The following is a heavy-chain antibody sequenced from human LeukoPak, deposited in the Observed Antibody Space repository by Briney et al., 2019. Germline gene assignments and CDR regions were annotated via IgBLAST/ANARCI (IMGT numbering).Heavy chain of an antibody. CDR1: GGTFSSYA. D-gene: IGHD6-13*01. CDR2: IFLIFGTA. J-gene: IGHJ4*02. V-gene: IGHV1-69*05. Sequence: VAAVKVSCKASGGTFSSYAISRVRQAPGQGLGWMGGIFLIFGTANYAQKFQGRVTITTDESTNTAYMELNSLRSEDTAVYYCARVCSRSWSNVYDYWGEGTLVTVSS. CDR3: ARVCSRSWSNVYDY.